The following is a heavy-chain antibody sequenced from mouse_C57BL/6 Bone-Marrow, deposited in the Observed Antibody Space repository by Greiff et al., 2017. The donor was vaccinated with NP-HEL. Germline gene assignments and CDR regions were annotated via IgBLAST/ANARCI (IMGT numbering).Heavy chain of an antibody. V-gene: IGHV1-19*01. Sequence: EVQLQQSGPVLVKPGASVKMSCKASGYTFTDYYMNWVKQSHGKSLEWIGVINPYNGGTSYNQKFKGKATLTVDKSSSTAYMELNSLTSEDSAVYYCARMTGTGGFAYWGQGTLVTVSA. J-gene: IGHJ3*01. CDR2: INPYNGGT. CDR1: GYTFTDYY. CDR3: ARMTGTGGFAY. D-gene: IGHD4-1*01.